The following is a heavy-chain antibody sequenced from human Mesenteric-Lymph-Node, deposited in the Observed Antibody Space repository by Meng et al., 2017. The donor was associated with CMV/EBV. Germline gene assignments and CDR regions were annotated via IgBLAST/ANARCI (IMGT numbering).Heavy chain of an antibody. CDR2: IDNGGSSGNTII. Sequence: GESLKISCAASGFTFNNYEMNWVRQAPGKGLEWISYIDNGGSSGNTIIHYADSVKGRFTISRDNSKDTLYLQLNSLRAEDTATYYCAKRPEGGLHWSTTDVWGQGTTVTVSS. V-gene: IGHV3-48*03. D-gene: IGHD4-11*01. CDR1: GFTFNNYE. J-gene: IGHJ6*02. CDR3: AKRPEGGLHWSTTDV.